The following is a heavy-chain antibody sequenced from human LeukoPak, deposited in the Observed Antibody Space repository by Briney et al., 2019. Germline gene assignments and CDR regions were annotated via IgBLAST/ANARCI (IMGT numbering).Heavy chain of an antibody. CDR1: GFTFSSYS. CDR3: ARPRDAFDAFDI. D-gene: IGHD2-2*01. V-gene: IGHV3-21*01. J-gene: IGHJ3*02. CDR2: ISSSSSYI. Sequence: PERSLRLSCAASGFTFSSYSMNWVRQAPGKGLEWVSSISSSSSYIYYADSVKGRFTISRDNAKNSLYLQMNSLRAEDTAVYYCARPRDAFDAFDIWGQGTMVTVSS.